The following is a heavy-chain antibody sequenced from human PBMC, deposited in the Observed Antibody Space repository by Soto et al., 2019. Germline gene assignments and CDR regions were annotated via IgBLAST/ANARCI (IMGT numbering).Heavy chain of an antibody. V-gene: IGHV4-39*01. D-gene: IGHD3-22*01. J-gene: IGHJ5*01. CDR2: IYYSGRT. CDR1: GVSISGSSYY. Sequence: QMQLQESGPGLVKPSETLSLACTVSGVSISGSSYYWGWIRQPPGKGLEWIGCIYYSGRTYYNPSHKIRVTLAVDTSKNKFSRKLSCVTAADTAVYYCASRRIWDYDPSGFFDSWGQGTLVTVSS. CDR3: ASRRIWDYDPSGFFDS.